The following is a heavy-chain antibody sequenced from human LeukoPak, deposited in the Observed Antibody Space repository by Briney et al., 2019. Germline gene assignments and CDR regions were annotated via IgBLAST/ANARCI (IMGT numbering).Heavy chain of an antibody. Sequence: GESLKISCKCSGYIFTSYWIGWVRQMPGKGLEWMGIISPGDSDTAHSPSFQGQVTISADKSINTASLQWNSLKASDTAMYYCARRNGYNAGALDFDYWGQGTLVTVSS. V-gene: IGHV5-51*01. CDR2: ISPGDSDT. D-gene: IGHD5-24*01. J-gene: IGHJ4*02. CDR1: GYIFTSYW. CDR3: ARRNGYNAGALDFDY.